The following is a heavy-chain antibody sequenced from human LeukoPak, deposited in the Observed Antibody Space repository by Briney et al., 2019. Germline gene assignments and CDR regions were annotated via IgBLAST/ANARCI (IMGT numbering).Heavy chain of an antibody. D-gene: IGHD3-10*02. CDR2: INGRGGST. J-gene: IGHJ6*04. CDR1: GFTFSSYW. Sequence: GGSLRLSCAASGFTFSSYWMSWVRQAPGKGLEWVSSINGRGGSTYYADSVKGRFTISRDNAKNSLYLQMNSLRAEDTAVYYCAELGITMIGGVWGKGTTVTISS. V-gene: IGHV3-23*01. CDR3: AELGITMIGGV.